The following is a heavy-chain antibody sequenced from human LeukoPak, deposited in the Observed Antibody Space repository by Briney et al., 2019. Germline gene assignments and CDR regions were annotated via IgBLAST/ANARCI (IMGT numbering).Heavy chain of an antibody. J-gene: IGHJ6*02. Sequence: SGTVSCKASGGTFSSYAISWVRRAPGQGLEWMGGIIPIFGTANYAQKFQGRVTITADESTSTAYMELSSLRSEDTAVYYCAREHCSSTSCYYYYGMDVWGQGTTVTVSS. CDR3: AREHCSSTSCYYYYGMDV. CDR1: GGTFSSYA. D-gene: IGHD2-2*01. V-gene: IGHV1-69*01. CDR2: IIPIFGTA.